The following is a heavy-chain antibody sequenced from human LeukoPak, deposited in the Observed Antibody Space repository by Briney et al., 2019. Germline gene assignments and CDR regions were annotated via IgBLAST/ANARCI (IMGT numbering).Heavy chain of an antibody. J-gene: IGHJ1*01. V-gene: IGHV3-23*01. Sequence: GGSLSLSCAASGFTFSSYAMSWVRQAPGKGLEWVSAISGSGGSTYYADSVKGRFTISRDNSKNTLYLQMNSLRAEDTAVYYCASQLPWLGAKQHWGKGTPVSSSS. CDR2: ISGSGGST. D-gene: IGHD5-24*01. CDR1: GFTFSSYA. CDR3: ASQLPWLGAKQH.